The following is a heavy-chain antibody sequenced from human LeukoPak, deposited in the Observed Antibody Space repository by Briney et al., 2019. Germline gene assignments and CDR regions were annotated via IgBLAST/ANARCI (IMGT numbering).Heavy chain of an antibody. CDR3: AKDKHPWKSTSISGFDY. V-gene: IGHV3-30*02. J-gene: IGHJ4*02. D-gene: IGHD1-1*01. CDR1: GFTFSSYG. CDR2: IRYDSSNK. Sequence: PGGSLRLSCAASGFTFSSYGMHWVRQAPGKGLEWVAFIRYDSSNKYYTDSVKGRFTISRDNSKNTLYLQMNSLRAEDTAGYFCAKDKHPWKSTSISGFDYWGQGTLVTVSS.